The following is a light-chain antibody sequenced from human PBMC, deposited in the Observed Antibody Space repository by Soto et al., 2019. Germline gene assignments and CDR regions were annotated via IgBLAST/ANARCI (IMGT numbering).Light chain of an antibody. CDR1: QSISSW. V-gene: IGKV1-5*01. Sequence: DIQMTQSPSILSASIGDRVTFTCPATQSISSWLAWYQVKPGKAPKLLIYGASNLGSGVPSRFSGSGSGTEFTLTISGLQPEDLGTYYCQQYYPSSYTFGQGTKLEIK. J-gene: IGKJ2*01. CDR3: QQYYPSSYT. CDR2: GAS.